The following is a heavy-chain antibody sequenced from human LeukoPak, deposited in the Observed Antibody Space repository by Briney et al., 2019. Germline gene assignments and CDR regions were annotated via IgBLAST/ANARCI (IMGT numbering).Heavy chain of an antibody. D-gene: IGHD6-19*01. CDR2: INHSGST. V-gene: IGHV4-34*01. J-gene: IGHJ4*02. CDR3: ARGGSYSSDDYFDY. CDR1: GGSFSGYY. Sequence: SETMSLACAVYGGSFSGYYWSWIRQPPGKGLEWIGEINHSGSTNYNPSLKSRVTISVDTSKNQFSLKLSSVTAADTAAYYCARGGSYSSDDYFDYWGQGTLVTVSS.